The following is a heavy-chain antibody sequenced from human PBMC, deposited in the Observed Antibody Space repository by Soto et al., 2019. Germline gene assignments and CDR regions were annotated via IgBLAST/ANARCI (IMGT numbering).Heavy chain of an antibody. V-gene: IGHV4-4*07. D-gene: IGHD2-2*01. CDR1: GDSISTYY. CDR2: IYPTGST. CDR3: ATGRSEVVPGAMDT. Sequence: SETLSLTCTVSGDSISTYYCNWVRKSAGKGLEWIGRIYPTGSTTYNPSLKSRLTMSVDTSKNQFSLRLTSMTAADTAVYYCATGRSEVVPGAMDTWGQGTLVTVSS. J-gene: IGHJ5*02.